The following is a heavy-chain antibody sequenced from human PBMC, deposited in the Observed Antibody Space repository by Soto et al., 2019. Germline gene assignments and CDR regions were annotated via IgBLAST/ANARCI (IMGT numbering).Heavy chain of an antibody. CDR2: INTGSSNT. Sequence: QVDLVQSGAEVKEPGASVRISCEASGYTFTSYGIHWVRQAPGQRLEWMGWINTGSSNTRYSPEFQARVTITRDTSASTAYMELNSLRAEDTAVYYCVTRSRGLQSSPPRLDSWGQGTLVTVSS. V-gene: IGHV1-3*04. D-gene: IGHD4-4*01. CDR3: VTRSRGLQSSPPRLDS. CDR1: GYTFTSYG. J-gene: IGHJ4*02.